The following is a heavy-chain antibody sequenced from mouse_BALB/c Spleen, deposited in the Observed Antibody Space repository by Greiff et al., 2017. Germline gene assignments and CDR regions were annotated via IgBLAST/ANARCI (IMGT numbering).Heavy chain of an antibody. CDR2: IRSKSNNYAT. J-gene: IGHJ4*01. CDR1: GFTFNTYA. CDR3: ARYGYAMDY. D-gene: IGHD2-14*01. Sequence: EVQGVESGGGLVQPKGSLKLSCAASGFTFNTYAMNWVRQAPGKGLEWVARIRSKSNNYATYYADSVKDRFTISRDDSQSMLYLQMNNLKTEDTAMYYCARYGYAMDYWGQGTSVTVSS. V-gene: IGHV10-1*02.